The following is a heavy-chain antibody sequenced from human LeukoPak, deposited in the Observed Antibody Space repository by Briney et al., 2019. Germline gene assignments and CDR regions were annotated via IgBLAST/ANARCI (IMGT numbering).Heavy chain of an antibody. J-gene: IGHJ4*02. Sequence: PGGSLRLSCAASGFTFSSYEMNWVRQAPGKGLEWVSYISSGSTIYYADSVKGRFTISRDNAKNSLYLQMNSLRAEDTAVYYCARAYISWYDYWGQGTLVTVSS. CDR2: ISSGSTI. V-gene: IGHV3-48*03. D-gene: IGHD6-13*01. CDR3: ARAYISWYDY. CDR1: GFTFSSYE.